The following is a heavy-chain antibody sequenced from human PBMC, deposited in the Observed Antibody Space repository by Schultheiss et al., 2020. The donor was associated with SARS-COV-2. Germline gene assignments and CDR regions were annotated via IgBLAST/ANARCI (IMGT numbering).Heavy chain of an antibody. CDR1: GFTFSSYS. V-gene: IGHV3-21*01. CDR3: ASDPSYDILIRWAFDI. Sequence: GESLKISCAASGFTFSSYSMNWVRQAPGKGLEWVSSISSSSSYIYYADSVKGRFTISRDNAKNSLYLQMNSLRAEDTAVYYCASDPSYDILIRWAFDIWGQGTMVTVSS. CDR2: ISSSSSYI. D-gene: IGHD3-9*01. J-gene: IGHJ3*02.